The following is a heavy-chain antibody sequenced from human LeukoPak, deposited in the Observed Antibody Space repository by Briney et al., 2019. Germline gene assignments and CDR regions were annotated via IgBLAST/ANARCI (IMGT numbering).Heavy chain of an antibody. CDR2: INPSGGST. CDR3: ARAYTYSLNY. CDR1: GYTFTHYY. D-gene: IGHD5-18*01. V-gene: IGHV1-46*01. J-gene: IGHJ4*02. Sequence: ASVKVSCKASGYTFTHYYMHWVRQVPGQGLEWMGTINPSGGSTSYAQKFQGRVTMTRDTSTSTVYMELSSLRTEDTAVFYCARAYTYSLNYWGQGTLVTVSS.